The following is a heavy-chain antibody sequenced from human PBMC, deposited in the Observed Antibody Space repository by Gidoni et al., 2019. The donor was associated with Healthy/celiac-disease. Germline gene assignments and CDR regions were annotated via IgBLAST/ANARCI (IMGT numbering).Heavy chain of an antibody. D-gene: IGHD2-15*01. CDR3: ETWWGAMDY. Sequence: QVPLVQSGAEGKKPGASVKVSCKVSGYTLTELSMHCVRRSPGKGLEWMGGFDPEDGETIYAQQFQGRVTMTEETCTDTAYMELSSLRSEDTAVYYWETWWGAMDYWGQGTLVTVSS. V-gene: IGHV1-24*01. J-gene: IGHJ4*02. CDR1: GYTLTELS. CDR2: FDPEDGET.